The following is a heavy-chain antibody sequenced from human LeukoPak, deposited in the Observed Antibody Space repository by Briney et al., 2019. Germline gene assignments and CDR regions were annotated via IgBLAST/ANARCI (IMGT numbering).Heavy chain of an antibody. V-gene: IGHV3-20*04. Sequence: PGGSLRLSCAASRFTFDDYGMSWVRQAPGKGLEWVSGINWNGGSTGYADSVKGRFTISRDNAENSLYLQMNSLRAEDTALYYCARDMVGATGNFGYWGQGTLVTVSS. D-gene: IGHD1-26*01. J-gene: IGHJ4*02. CDR3: ARDMVGATGNFGY. CDR1: RFTFDDYG. CDR2: INWNGGST.